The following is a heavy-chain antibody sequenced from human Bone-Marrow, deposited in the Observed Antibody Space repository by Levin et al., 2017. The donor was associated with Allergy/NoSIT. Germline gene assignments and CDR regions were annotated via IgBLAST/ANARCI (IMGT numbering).Heavy chain of an antibody. J-gene: IGHJ4*02. CDR3: ARIGYSGYDYVGGFDY. Sequence: SGPTLVKPTETLTLTCTVSGFSLSNPRLGVSWIRQPPGKALEWLAHIFSNDEKSYSTSLKSRLTISKDTSKSQVVLTMTNMDPVDTATYYCARIGYSGYDYVGGFDYWGQGTLVTVSS. D-gene: IGHD5-12*01. CDR2: IFSNDEK. CDR1: GFSLSNPRLG. V-gene: IGHV2-26*01.